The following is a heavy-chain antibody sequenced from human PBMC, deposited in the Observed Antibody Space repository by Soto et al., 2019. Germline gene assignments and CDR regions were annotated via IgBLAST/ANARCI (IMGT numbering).Heavy chain of an antibody. CDR3: ATGTTGSTYDY. Sequence: SETLSLTCAVYGGSFSGYYWSWIRQPPGKGLEWIGEINHSGSTNYNPSLKSRVTISVDTSKNQFSLKLSSVTAADTAVYYCATGTTGSTYDYWGQGTLVTVSS. J-gene: IGHJ4*02. D-gene: IGHD1-1*01. CDR1: GGSFSGYY. CDR2: INHSGST. V-gene: IGHV4-34*01.